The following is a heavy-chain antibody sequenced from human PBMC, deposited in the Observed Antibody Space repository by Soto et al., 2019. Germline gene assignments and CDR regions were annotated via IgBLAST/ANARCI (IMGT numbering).Heavy chain of an antibody. CDR3: ARLWAYSSTWAYYYYYGMDV. CDR2: IYYSGST. CDR1: RGSISSGTNY. J-gene: IGHJ6*02. D-gene: IGHD6-13*01. V-gene: IGHV4-39*01. Sequence: PSETLSLTCTVSRGSISSGTNYWAWIRQPPGKGLEWIVNIYYSGSTFYNPSLKSRVTISLDTSKNQFSLKLRSVTAADTAVYYCARLWAYSSTWAYYYYYGMDVWGQGTTVTVSS.